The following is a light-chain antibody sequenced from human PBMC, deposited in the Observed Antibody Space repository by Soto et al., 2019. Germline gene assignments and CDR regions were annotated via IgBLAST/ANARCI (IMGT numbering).Light chain of an antibody. J-gene: IGKJ4*01. CDR3: QEYNSYALT. CDR1: QNINDW. Sequence: DIQMTQSPSTLSASVGDRVTITCRDSQNINDWLAWYQQKQRKVPNLLIYKVSSLESGVSSSFIGRGSSTEFAVAMGRVHREGFGAYYWQEYNSYALTFGGGTKVEIK. V-gene: IGKV1-5*03. CDR2: KVS.